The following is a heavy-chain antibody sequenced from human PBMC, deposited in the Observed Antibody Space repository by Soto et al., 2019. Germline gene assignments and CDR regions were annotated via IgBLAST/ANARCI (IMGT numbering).Heavy chain of an antibody. V-gene: IGHV1-69*17. J-gene: IGHJ4*02. CDR2: IIPIIGVT. CDR3: ARASLGSKGADH. D-gene: IGHD3-16*01. Sequence: QVQLVQSGAEVKRPGSSVKVSCASSGDTFNSYVISWVRQAPGQGLEWMGGIIPIIGVTHYAQKFQGRVTISALRSTGTAHCEMSNLGFEDTALYYCARASLGSKGADHWGQGPLVTVSS. CDR1: GDTFNSYV.